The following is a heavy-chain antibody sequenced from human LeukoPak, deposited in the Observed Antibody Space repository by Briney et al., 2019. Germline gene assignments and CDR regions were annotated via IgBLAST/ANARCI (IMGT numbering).Heavy chain of an antibody. CDR2: INHSGST. D-gene: IGHD6-13*01. J-gene: IGHJ5*02. CDR3: ARVQAAAGLGWFDP. CDR1: GGSFSGYY. V-gene: IGHV4-34*01. Sequence: SETLSLTCAFYGGSFSGYYWSWIRQPPGKGLDWIGEINHSGSTNYNPSLKSRVTISVDTSKNHFSLNLTSVTAADTAVYYCARVQAAAGLGWFDPWGQGTLVTVSS.